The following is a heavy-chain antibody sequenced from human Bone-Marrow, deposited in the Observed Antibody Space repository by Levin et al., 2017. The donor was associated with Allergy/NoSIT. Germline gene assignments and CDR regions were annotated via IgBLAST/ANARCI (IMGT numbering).Heavy chain of an antibody. CDR1: NYSINSDFH. J-gene: IGHJ4*02. CDR3: ARTLGYCSSDGCYYYFDS. V-gene: IGHV4-38-2*01. Sequence: PSETLSLTCAVSNYSINSDFHWGWIRQPPGKGLAWIGSIDPSGNTYYNPSLKSRVTISMDTSENQFSLRLTSVTAADTAVYYCARTLGYCSSDGCYYYFDSWGQGTLVTVSS. CDR2: IDPSGNT. D-gene: IGHD2-2*01.